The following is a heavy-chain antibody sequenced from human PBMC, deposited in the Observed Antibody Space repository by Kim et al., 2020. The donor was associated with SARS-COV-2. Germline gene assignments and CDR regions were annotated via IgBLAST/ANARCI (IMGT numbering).Heavy chain of an antibody. CDR1: GYTFTGYY. V-gene: IGHV1-2*04. J-gene: IGHJ6*02. CDR2: INPNSGGT. D-gene: IGHD2-15*01. CDR3: ARESGGSSWVIYGMDV. Sequence: ASVKVSCKASGYTFTGYYMHWVRQAPGQGLEWMGWINPNSGGTNYAQKFQGWVTMTRDTSISTAYMELSRLRSDDTAVYYCARESGGSSWVIYGMDVWGQGTTVTVSS.